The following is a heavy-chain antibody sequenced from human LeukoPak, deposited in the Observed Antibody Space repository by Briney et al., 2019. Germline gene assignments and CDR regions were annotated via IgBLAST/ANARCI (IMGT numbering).Heavy chain of an antibody. D-gene: IGHD4-11*01. CDR3: ARRPYSNYNPYYYYYMDV. Sequence: ASVKVFCKASGYTFTSYDINWVRQATGQGLEWMGWMNPNSGNTGYAQKFQGRVTMTRNTSISTAYMELSSLRSEDTAVYYCARRPYSNYNPYYYYYMDVWGKGTTVTVSS. CDR1: GYTFTSYD. J-gene: IGHJ6*03. CDR2: MNPNSGNT. V-gene: IGHV1-8*01.